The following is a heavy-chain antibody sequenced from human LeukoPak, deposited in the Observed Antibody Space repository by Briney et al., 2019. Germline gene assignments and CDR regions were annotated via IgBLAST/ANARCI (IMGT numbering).Heavy chain of an antibody. V-gene: IGHV4-59*08. CDR2: INHSGNT. CDR3: ARHGGTFDP. CDR1: RGSVSSYF. Sequence: PSETLSLICNVSRGSVSSYFWSWIRQPPGKGLEWIGFINHSGNTNYNPFLKSRVTLSVDTSKSQFSLRLSSVTAADTAVYYCARHGGTFDPWGQGTLVTVSS. D-gene: IGHD3-16*01. J-gene: IGHJ5*02.